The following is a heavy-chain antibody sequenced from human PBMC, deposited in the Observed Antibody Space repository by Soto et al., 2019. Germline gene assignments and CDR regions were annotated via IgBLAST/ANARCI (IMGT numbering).Heavy chain of an antibody. V-gene: IGHV1-18*01. CDR3: AGAQTLRFLEWSEGDWFDP. Sequence: ASVKVSCKASGYTFTSYGISWVRQAPGQGLEWMGWISAYNGNTNYAQKLQGRVTMTTDTSTSTAYMELRSLGSDETAVYYWAGAQTLRFLEWSEGDWFDPWGQGTLVTVSS. CDR1: GYTFTSYG. D-gene: IGHD3-3*01. CDR2: ISAYNGNT. J-gene: IGHJ5*02.